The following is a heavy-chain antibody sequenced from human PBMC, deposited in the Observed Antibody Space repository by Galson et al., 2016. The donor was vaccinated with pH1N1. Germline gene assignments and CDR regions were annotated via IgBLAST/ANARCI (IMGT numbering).Heavy chain of an antibody. J-gene: IGHJ6*02. CDR3: AREGITVFGVSL. Sequence: SLRLSCAGSGFIFSSSRMNWVRQAPGKGLEWVSSINRNGNNVFYAESMKGRFTTSRDNAKNSLYLQMDSLRLEDTAIYFCAREGITVFGVSLWGPGTTVVVSS. CDR2: INRNGNNV. V-gene: IGHV3-21*01. CDR1: GFIFSSSR. D-gene: IGHD3-3*01.